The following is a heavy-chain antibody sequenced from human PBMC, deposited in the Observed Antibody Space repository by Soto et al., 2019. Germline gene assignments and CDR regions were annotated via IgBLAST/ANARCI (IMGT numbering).Heavy chain of an antibody. V-gene: IGHV4-59*01. Sequence: PSETLSLTCTVSGCSISSYYWSWIRQPPGKGLEWIGYIYYSGSTNYNPSLKSRVTISVDTSKNQFSLKLSSVTAADTAVYYCARVSYDSSGYYLGFDYWGQGTLVTVSS. CDR1: GCSISSYY. CDR2: IYYSGST. J-gene: IGHJ4*02. D-gene: IGHD3-22*01. CDR3: ARVSYDSSGYYLGFDY.